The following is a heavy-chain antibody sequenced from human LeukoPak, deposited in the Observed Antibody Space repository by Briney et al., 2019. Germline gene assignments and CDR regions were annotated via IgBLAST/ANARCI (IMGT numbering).Heavy chain of an antibody. V-gene: IGHV1-8*01. D-gene: IGHD6-13*01. Sequence: ASVKVSCKASGYTFTSYDINWVRQATGQGLEWMGWMNPNSGNTGYAQKFQGRVTITRNTSISTAYMELSSLRSEDTAVYYCASHSYSSSWYYYYGMDVWGQGTTVTVSS. J-gene: IGHJ6*02. CDR3: ASHSYSSSWYYYYGMDV. CDR1: GYTFTSYD. CDR2: MNPNSGNT.